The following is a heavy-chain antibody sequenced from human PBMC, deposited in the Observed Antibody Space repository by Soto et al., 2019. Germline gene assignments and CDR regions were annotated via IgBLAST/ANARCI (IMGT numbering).Heavy chain of an antibody. D-gene: IGHD6-19*01. V-gene: IGHV3-30*18. J-gene: IGHJ4*02. CDR2: ISYDGSNK. CDR3: AKGGGWHYFDY. Sequence: QVQLVESGGGVVQPGRSLRLSCAASGFTFSSYGMHWVRQAPGKGLEWVAVISYDGSNKYYADSVKGRFTISRDNSKNTLYLQMNSLRAEDTAGYYCAKGGGWHYFDYWGQGTLVTVSS. CDR1: GFTFSSYG.